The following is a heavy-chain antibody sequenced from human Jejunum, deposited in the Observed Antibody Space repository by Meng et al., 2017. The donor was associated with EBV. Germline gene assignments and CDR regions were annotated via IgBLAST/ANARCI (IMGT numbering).Heavy chain of an antibody. Sequence: QEQLQESGPGLVKASETLSLTCAVSVGSVSSGSYYWSWIRQPPGKGLEWIGFVSDYGSTRYNSSLKSRITISADTSKNQFSLKLTSVTPADTAIYYCARDFSSGYFAYWGQGTLVTVSS. CDR1: VGSVSSGSYY. CDR3: ARDFSSGYFAY. CDR2: VSDYGST. D-gene: IGHD3-22*01. V-gene: IGHV4-61*01. J-gene: IGHJ4*02.